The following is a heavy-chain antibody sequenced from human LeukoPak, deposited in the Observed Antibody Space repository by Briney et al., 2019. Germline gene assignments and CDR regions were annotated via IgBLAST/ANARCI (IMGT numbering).Heavy chain of an antibody. CDR1: GFTVSSNY. D-gene: IGHD2/OR15-2a*01. J-gene: IGHJ4*02. Sequence: PGGSLRLSCAAFGFTVSSNYMSWVRQAPGKGLEWVSVIYSGGSTYYADSVKGRFTISRDNSKNTLYLQMNSLRAEDTAVYYCARDRLYYFDYWGQGTLVTVSS. V-gene: IGHV3-53*01. CDR2: IYSGGST. CDR3: ARDRLYYFDY.